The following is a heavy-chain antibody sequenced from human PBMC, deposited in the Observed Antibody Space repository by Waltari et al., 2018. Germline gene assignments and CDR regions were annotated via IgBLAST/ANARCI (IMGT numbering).Heavy chain of an antibody. CDR1: GGSFSGYY. CDR2: INHSGST. V-gene: IGHV4-34*02. D-gene: IGHD2-15*01. CDR3: ARGYCSGDSCSVYFDY. Sequence: QVQLQQWGAGLLTPSETLSLTCAVYGGSFSGYYWSWIRQPPGKGLEWIGEINHSGSTNYNPSLKSRVTISVDTSKSQFTLKVNSVTAADTAVYYCARGYCSGDSCSVYFDYWGQGTLVTVSA. J-gene: IGHJ4*02.